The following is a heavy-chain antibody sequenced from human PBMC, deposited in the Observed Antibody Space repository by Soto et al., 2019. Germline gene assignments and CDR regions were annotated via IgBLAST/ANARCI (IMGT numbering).Heavy chain of an antibody. CDR3: AREDKSYGYDS. V-gene: IGHV4-34*09. J-gene: IGHJ4*02. CDR1: GGSFSGYY. Sequence: SETLSLTCAVYGGSFSGYYWSWIRQPPGKGLEWIGEITHSGSTNYNPSPRSRVTISVDTSKNQFSLKLSSVTAADTAVYYCAREDKSYGYDSWGQGTLVTVSS. D-gene: IGHD5-18*01. CDR2: ITHSGST.